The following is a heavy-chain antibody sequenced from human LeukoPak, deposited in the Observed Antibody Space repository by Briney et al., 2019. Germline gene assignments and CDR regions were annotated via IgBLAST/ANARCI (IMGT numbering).Heavy chain of an antibody. D-gene: IGHD6-19*01. CDR3: AKDPGPLYSSGWYADAFGI. V-gene: IGHV3-23*01. Sequence: GGSLRLSCAASGFTFSSYAMSWVRQAPGKGLEWVSAISGSGGSTYYADSVKGRFTISRDNSKNTLYLQMNSLRAEDTAVYYCAKDPGPLYSSGWYADAFGIWGQGTMVTVSS. J-gene: IGHJ3*02. CDR1: GFTFSSYA. CDR2: ISGSGGST.